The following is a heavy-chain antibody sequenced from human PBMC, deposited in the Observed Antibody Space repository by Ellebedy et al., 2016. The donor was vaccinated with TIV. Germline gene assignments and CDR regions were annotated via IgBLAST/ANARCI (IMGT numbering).Heavy chain of an antibody. CDR1: GFSFSFYS. V-gene: IGHV3-48*02. Sequence: PGGSLRLSCAASGFSFSFYSMNWVRQAPGKGLEWVSYINDRSSITNYAASVRGRFTISRDNAKNSLSLQMNSLRDEDTAVYYCASLHGVTFDIWGQGTMVTVSS. CDR2: INDRSSIT. D-gene: IGHD3-3*01. J-gene: IGHJ3*02. CDR3: ASLHGVTFDI.